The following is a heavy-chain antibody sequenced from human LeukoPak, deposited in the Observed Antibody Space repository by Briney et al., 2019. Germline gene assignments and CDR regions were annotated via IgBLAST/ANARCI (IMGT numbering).Heavy chain of an antibody. CDR1: GYSFTSYW. V-gene: IGHV5-51*01. CDR2: IYPGDSDT. J-gene: IGHJ4*02. D-gene: IGHD2-21*01. CDR3: ARRTYCGGDCYLPFDY. Sequence: GESLKISCKGSGYSFTSYWIGWVRQMPGKGLEGMGIIYPGDSDTRYSPSFQGQVTISADKSISTAYLPWSSLKASDTAMYYCARRTYCGGDCYLPFDYWGQGTLVTVSS.